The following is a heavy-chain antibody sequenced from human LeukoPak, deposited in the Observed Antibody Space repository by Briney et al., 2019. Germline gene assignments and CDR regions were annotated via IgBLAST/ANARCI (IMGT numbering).Heavy chain of an antibody. CDR2: INPNSGGT. CDR3: ARSPLGYCSGGSCYEIPAFTNGDYYYYMDV. V-gene: IGHV1-2*02. CDR1: GYTFTGYY. D-gene: IGHD2-15*01. J-gene: IGHJ6*03. Sequence: ASVKVSCKASGYTFTGYYMHWVRQAPGQGLEWMGWINPNSGGTNYAQKFQGRVTMTRDTSISTAYMELSSLRSEDTAVYYCARSPLGYCSGGSCYEIPAFTNGDYYYYMDVWGKGTTVTISS.